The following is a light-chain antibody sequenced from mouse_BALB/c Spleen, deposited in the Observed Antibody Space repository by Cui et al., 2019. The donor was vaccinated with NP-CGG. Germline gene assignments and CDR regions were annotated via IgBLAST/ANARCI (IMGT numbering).Light chain of an antibody. CDR2: GTN. CDR3: ALWYSNHWV. J-gene: IGLJ1*01. CDR1: TGAVTTNNY. V-gene: IGLV1*01. Sequence: QDVVPQESALTTSPGETVTLTCRSSTGAVTTNNYANWVQEKPDHLFTGLIGGTNNRTPGVPARFSGSLIGDKAALTITGAQTEDEAIYFCALWYSNHWVFGGGTKLTVL.